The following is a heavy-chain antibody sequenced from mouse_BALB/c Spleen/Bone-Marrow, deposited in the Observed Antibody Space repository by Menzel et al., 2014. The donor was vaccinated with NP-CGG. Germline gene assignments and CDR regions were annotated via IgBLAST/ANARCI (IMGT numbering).Heavy chain of an antibody. J-gene: IGHJ4*01. D-gene: IGHD1-1*01. CDR3: AIRYYAMDY. CDR1: GYTFTTYT. Sequence: LEESGAELARPGASVKMSCKASGYTFTTYTIHWMKQRPGQGLEWIGYIIPSSGYTNYNQKFKDKATLTADKSSSTAYMQLSSLTPEDSAVYYCAIRYYAMDYWGQGTSVTGSS. V-gene: IGHV1-4*01. CDR2: IIPSSGYT.